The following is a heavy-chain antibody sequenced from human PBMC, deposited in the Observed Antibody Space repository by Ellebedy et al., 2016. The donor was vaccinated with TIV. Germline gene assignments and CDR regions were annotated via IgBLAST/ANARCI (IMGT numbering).Heavy chain of an antibody. CDR1: GGSISSSSYY. CDR2: IDYSATT. J-gene: IGHJ4*02. D-gene: IGHD2-21*01. Sequence: SETLSLTCTVSGGSISSSSYYWGWIRQPPGKGLEWIGSIDYSATTYYSPSLKSRVTISVDTPKNQFSLKLSSVTAADTAVYYCARLPRGGYSPRNLDCWGQGTLVTVSS. CDR3: ARLPRGGYSPRNLDC. V-gene: IGHV4-39*01.